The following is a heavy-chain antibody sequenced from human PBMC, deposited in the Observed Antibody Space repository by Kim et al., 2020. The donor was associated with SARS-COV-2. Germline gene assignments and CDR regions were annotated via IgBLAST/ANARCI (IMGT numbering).Heavy chain of an antibody. J-gene: IGHJ6*02. CDR2: IWYDGSNK. Sequence: GGSLRLSCAASGFTFSSYAMHWVRQAPGKGLEWVAVIWYDGSNKYYADSVKGRFTISRDNSKNTLYLQMNSLIAEDTAVYYCAEDYLGRTDGMDVWGQGTTVTVSS. CDR1: GFTFSSYA. D-gene: IGHD2-15*01. V-gene: IGHV3-33*06. CDR3: AEDYLGRTDGMDV.